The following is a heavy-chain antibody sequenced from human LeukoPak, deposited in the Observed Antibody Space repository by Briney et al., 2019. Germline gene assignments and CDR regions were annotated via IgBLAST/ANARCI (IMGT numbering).Heavy chain of an antibody. D-gene: IGHD6-13*01. Sequence: PSETLSLTCTVSGGSISSGGYYWSWIRQHPGKGLEWIGYIYYSGSTYYNPSLKSRVTISVDTSKNQFSLKLSSVTAADTAVYYCARSIAAARYYYYGMDVWGQGTTVTVSS. CDR3: ARSIAAARYYYYGMDV. V-gene: IGHV4-31*03. CDR2: IYYSGST. CDR1: GGSISSGGYY. J-gene: IGHJ6*02.